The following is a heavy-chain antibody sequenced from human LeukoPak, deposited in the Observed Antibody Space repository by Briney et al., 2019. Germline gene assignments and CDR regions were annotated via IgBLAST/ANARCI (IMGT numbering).Heavy chain of an antibody. Sequence: ASVKVSCKASGYTFTSYYMHWVRQAPGQGLEWMGIINPSGGSTSYAQKFQGRVTMTRDTSTSTVYMGLSSLRSEDTAVYYCAREGYCSGGSCYQRAAFDIWGQGTMVTVSS. V-gene: IGHV1-46*01. CDR2: INPSGGST. D-gene: IGHD2-15*01. J-gene: IGHJ3*02. CDR1: GYTFTSYY. CDR3: AREGYCSGGSCYQRAAFDI.